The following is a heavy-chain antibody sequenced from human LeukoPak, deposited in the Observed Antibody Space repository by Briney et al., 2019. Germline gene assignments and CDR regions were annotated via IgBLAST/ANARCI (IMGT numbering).Heavy chain of an antibody. CDR2: IYYSGST. D-gene: IGHD3-10*01. CDR3: ARGLPRGPYGSDKKDAFDI. J-gene: IGHJ3*02. Sequence: ASETLSLTCTVSGGSISSSSYYWGWIRQPPGKGLEWIGSIYYSGSTYYNPSLKSRVTISVDTSKNQFSLKLSSVTAADTAVYYCARGLPRGPYGSDKKDAFDIWGQGTMVTVSS. CDR1: GGSISSSSYY. V-gene: IGHV4-39*01.